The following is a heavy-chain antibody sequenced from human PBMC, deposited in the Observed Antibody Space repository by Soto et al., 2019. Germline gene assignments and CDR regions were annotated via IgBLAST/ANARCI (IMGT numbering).Heavy chain of an antibody. J-gene: IGHJ6*02. D-gene: IGHD6-19*01. CDR2: ISSSSSYI. V-gene: IGHV3-21*01. Sequence: EVQLVESGGGLVKPGGSLRLSCAASGFTFSSYSMNWVRQAPGKGLEWVSSISSSSSYIYYADSVKGRFTISRDNAKNSLYLQMTSLRAEDTAVYYCARDGDSSGWYRLYYGMDVWGQGTTVTVSS. CDR1: GFTFSSYS. CDR3: ARDGDSSGWYRLYYGMDV.